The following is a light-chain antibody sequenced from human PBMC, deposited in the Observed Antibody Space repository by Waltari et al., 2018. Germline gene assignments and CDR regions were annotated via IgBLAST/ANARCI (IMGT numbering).Light chain of an antibody. J-gene: IGLJ3*02. CDR1: TSVLGGYNY. CDR3: CSFTSTSTWV. CDR2: DVS. Sequence: QSALTQPASVSGSPGQSITISCTGTTSVLGGYNYVSWYQQHPGKAPKLILYDVSSRPSVVSNRFSGSKSGDTASLTISGLQAEDEADYYCCSFTSTSTWVFGGGTKLTVL. V-gene: IGLV2-14*01.